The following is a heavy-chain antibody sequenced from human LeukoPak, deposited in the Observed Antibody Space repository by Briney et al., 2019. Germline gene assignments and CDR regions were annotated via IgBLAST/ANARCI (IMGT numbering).Heavy chain of an antibody. J-gene: IGHJ4*01. CDR3: ARSPLITMVRGAEPYYFDY. CDR1: GYTFTSYG. D-gene: IGHD3-10*01. Sequence: ASVKVSCKASGYTFTSYGISWVRQAPGQGLEWMGWISAYNGNTDYAQKLQGRVTMTTDTSTSTAYMELRSLRSDDTAVYYCARSPLITMVRGAEPYYFDYWGQEPWSPSPQ. CDR2: ISAYNGNT. V-gene: IGHV1-18*01.